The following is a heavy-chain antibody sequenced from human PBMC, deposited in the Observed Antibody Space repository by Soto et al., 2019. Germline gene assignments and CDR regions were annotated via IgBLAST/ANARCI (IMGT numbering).Heavy chain of an antibody. D-gene: IGHD1-20*01. CDR3: ARSITGTTGWGAFDI. Sequence: GGSLRLSCAASGFTFSSYSMNWVRQAPGKGLEWVSSISSSSSYIYYADSVKGRFTISRDNAKNSLYLQMNSLRAEDTAVYYCARSITGTTGWGAFDIWGQGTMVTVSS. J-gene: IGHJ3*02. CDR2: ISSSSSYI. V-gene: IGHV3-21*01. CDR1: GFTFSSYS.